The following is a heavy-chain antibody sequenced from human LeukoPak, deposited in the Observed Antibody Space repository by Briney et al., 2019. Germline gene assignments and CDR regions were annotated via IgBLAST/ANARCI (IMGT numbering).Heavy chain of an antibody. D-gene: IGHD1/OR15-1a*01. Sequence: GGSLRLSCRGSGYSFASYWIGWVRQMPGKGLEWMGIIYPGDSDARYSPSFQGQVTISADKSISTAYLQWSSLKASDTAMYYCAKRKSTGTGDFGYWGQGTLVTVSS. CDR1: GYSFASYW. J-gene: IGHJ4*02. CDR2: IYPGDSDA. CDR3: AKRKSTGTGDFGY. V-gene: IGHV5-51*01.